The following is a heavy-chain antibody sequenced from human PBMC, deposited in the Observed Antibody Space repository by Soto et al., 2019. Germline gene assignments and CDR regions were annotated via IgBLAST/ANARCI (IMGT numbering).Heavy chain of an antibody. D-gene: IGHD3-3*01. J-gene: IGHJ5*02. CDR3: ARRERYYGSPGWFDP. Sequence: LSLTCSVSGGSISSFTYYWGWIRQPPGKGLEWIGTVYYNENTYYNPSLKGRVTITVDTAKNQFSLNLRSVTAADTAMYFCARRERYYGSPGWFDPFGPGTLVTFSS. CDR2: VYYNENT. V-gene: IGHV4-39*01. CDR1: GGSISSFTYY.